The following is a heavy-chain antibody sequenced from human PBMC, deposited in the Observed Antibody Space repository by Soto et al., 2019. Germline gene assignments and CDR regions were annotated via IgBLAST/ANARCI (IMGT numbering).Heavy chain of an antibody. D-gene: IGHD3-10*01. Sequence: PSETLSLTCTVSGGSISSYYWSWIRQPPGKGLEWIGYIYYSGSTNYNPSLKSRVTISVDTSKNQFSLKLSSVTAADTAVYYCVRCRYGPGRGPIDIWGQGTMVTVSS. J-gene: IGHJ3*02. V-gene: IGHV4-59*01. CDR2: IYYSGST. CDR3: VRCRYGPGRGPIDI. CDR1: GGSISSYY.